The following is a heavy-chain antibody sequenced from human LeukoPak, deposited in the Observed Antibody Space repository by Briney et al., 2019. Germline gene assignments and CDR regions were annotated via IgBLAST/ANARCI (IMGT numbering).Heavy chain of an antibody. J-gene: IGHJ4*02. CDR2: ISGSGGST. Sequence: GGTLRLSCAASGFTFSSYGMSWVRQAPGKGLEWVSAISGSGGSTYYADSVKGRFTISRDNSKNTLYLQMNSLRAEDTAVYYCAKDRGIISDYWGQGTLVTVSS. CDR3: AKDRGIISDY. D-gene: IGHD3-10*01. CDR1: GFTFSSYG. V-gene: IGHV3-23*01.